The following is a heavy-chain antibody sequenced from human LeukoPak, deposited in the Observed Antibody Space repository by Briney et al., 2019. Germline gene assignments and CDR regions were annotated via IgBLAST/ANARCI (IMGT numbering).Heavy chain of an antibody. J-gene: IGHJ4*02. D-gene: IGHD6-13*01. CDR2: INHSGST. Sequence: SGTLSLTCAVSGGSINTNNWWSWVRRPPGKGLEWIGEINHSGSTNYNPSLKSRVTISVDTSKNQFSLKLSSVTAADTAVYYCARRTGYSSSWYFSRYFDYWGQGTLVTVSS. CDR3: ARRTGYSSSWYFSRYFDY. CDR1: GGSINTNNW. V-gene: IGHV4-4*02.